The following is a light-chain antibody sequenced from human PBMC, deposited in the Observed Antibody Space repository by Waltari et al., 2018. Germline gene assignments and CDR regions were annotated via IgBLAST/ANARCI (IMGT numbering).Light chain of an antibody. J-gene: IGKJ1*01. CDR3: QQSSNWPPTWT. V-gene: IGKV3-11*01. CDR1: QSVSSS. CDR2: DAS. Sequence: EIVLTQSPATLSLSPGERATLSCRASQSVSSSLAWFQQNPGQAPRLLIYDASNRATGIPARFSGSGSGTDFSLTISSLEPEDFAVYYCQQSSNWPPTWTFGQGTKVEIK.